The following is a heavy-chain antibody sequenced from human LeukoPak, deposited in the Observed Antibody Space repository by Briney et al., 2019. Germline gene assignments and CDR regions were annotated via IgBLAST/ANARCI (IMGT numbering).Heavy chain of an antibody. Sequence: PGGSLRLSCAASGFTFSSYWMSWVRQAPGKGLEWVANIKQDGSEKYYVDSVKGRFTISRDNAKNSLYLQMNSLRAEDTAVYYCASRRGDPPASAADYWGQGTLVTVSS. J-gene: IGHJ4*02. CDR2: IKQDGSEK. D-gene: IGHD3-10*01. CDR1: GFTFSSYW. CDR3: ASRRGDPPASAADY. V-gene: IGHV3-7*01.